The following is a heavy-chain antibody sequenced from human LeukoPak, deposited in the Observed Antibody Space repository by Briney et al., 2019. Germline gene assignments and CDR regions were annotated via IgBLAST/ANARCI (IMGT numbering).Heavy chain of an antibody. Sequence: SETLSLTCTVSGYSISSGYYCGWTRQPPGKGLEWIGSVYHSGSTYYNPSLKSRVTISTDKSKNQFSLKLTSVTAADTAVYYCGPQREWSLTEYHFDYWGQGTLVTVSS. CDR2: VYHSGST. D-gene: IGHD3-3*01. CDR3: GPQREWSLTEYHFDY. V-gene: IGHV4-38-2*02. CDR1: GYSISSGYY. J-gene: IGHJ4*02.